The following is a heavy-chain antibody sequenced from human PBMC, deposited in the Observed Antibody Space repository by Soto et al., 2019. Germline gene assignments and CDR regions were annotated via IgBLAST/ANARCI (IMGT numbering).Heavy chain of an antibody. CDR1: GGTFSSYT. D-gene: IGHD6-6*01. J-gene: IGHJ3*02. Sequence: QVQLVQSGAEVKKPGSSVKVSCKASGGTFSSYTISWVRQAPGQGLEWMGRIIPILGIANYAQKFQGRVTITADKSTNTAYMGLSSLRYEDTAVYYCARAQRSSGAFDIWGQGRMVTVSS. CDR2: IIPILGIA. V-gene: IGHV1-69*02. CDR3: ARAQRSSGAFDI.